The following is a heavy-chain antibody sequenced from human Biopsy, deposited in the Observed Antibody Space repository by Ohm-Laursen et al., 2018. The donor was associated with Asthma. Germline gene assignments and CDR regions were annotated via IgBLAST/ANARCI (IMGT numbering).Heavy chain of an antibody. J-gene: IGHJ6*02. V-gene: IGHV1-69*13. CDR1: GDSFNNFA. CDR2: PIPVLGTP. Sequence: SVKVSCKASGDSFNNFAISWVRQAPGQGLEWMGGPIPVLGTPDHAQMFEGRVTITADESTSTAYMELSSLRSDDTAVYFCARAVDYSHYYGIDVWGQGTTVTVS. D-gene: IGHD3-10*01. CDR3: ARAVDYSHYYGIDV.